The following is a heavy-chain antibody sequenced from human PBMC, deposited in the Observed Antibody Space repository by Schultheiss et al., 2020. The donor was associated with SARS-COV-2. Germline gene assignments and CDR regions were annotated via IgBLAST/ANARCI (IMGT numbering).Heavy chain of an antibody. CDR2: IKQDGSEK. CDR3: ARTTTVSAGVIYYYYGMDV. V-gene: IGHV3-7*03. D-gene: IGHD4-11*01. J-gene: IGHJ6*02. Sequence: GGSLRLSCAASGFTFSSYAMSWVRQAPGKGLEWVANIKQDGSEKYYVDSVKGRFTISRDNAKNSLYLQMNSLRAEDTAVYYCARTTTVSAGVIYYYYGMDVWGQGTTVTVSS. CDR1: GFTFSSYA.